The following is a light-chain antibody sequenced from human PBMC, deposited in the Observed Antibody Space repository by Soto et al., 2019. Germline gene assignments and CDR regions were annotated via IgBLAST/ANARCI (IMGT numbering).Light chain of an antibody. CDR2: SNN. CDR3: AAWDDSLNGGV. Sequence: VLTQPPSASGTPGQRVTISCSGSSSNIGSNTVNWYQQLPGTAPKLLIYSNNQRPSGVPDRFSGSKSGTSASLAISGLQSEDEADYYCAAWDDSLNGGVFGGGTKLTVL. CDR1: SSNIGSNT. J-gene: IGLJ3*02. V-gene: IGLV1-44*01.